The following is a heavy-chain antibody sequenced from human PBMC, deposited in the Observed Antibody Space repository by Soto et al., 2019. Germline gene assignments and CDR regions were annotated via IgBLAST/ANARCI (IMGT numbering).Heavy chain of an antibody. J-gene: IGHJ2*01. V-gene: IGHV3-73*01. CDR1: GFTFSGSA. D-gene: IGHD2-21*02. Sequence: GGSLGLSCAASGFTFSGSAMHWVRQASGKGLEWVGRIRSKANSYATAYAASVKGRFTISRDDSKNTAYLQMNSLKTEDTAVYYCTRHALQYCGGDCYLLPYFDLWGRGTLVTVSS. CDR2: IRSKANSYAT. CDR3: TRHALQYCGGDCYLLPYFDL.